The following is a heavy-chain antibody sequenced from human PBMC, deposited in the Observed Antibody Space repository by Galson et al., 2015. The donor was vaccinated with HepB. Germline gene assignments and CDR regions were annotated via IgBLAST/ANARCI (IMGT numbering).Heavy chain of an antibody. CDR2: IKQDGSEI. V-gene: IGHV3-7*01. CDR1: GFTFSNYG. J-gene: IGHJ4*02. Sequence: LRLSCAASGFTFSNYGMHWVRQAPGKGLEWVANIKQDGSEIYYVDSVKGRFTISRDNAKNSVYLQMNSLRAEDTAVYYCARPRIAAKYYFDYWGQGILVTVAS. CDR3: ARPRIAAKYYFDY. D-gene: IGHD6-6*01.